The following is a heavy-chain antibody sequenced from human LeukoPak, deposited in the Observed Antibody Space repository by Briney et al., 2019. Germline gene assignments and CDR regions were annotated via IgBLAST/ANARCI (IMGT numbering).Heavy chain of an antibody. V-gene: IGHV4-34*01. D-gene: IGHD3-22*01. J-gene: IGHJ4*02. Sequence: SETLSLTCAVYGGSFSGYYWSWIRQPPGKGLEWIGEINHSGSTNYNPSLKSRVTISVDTSKNQFSLKLSSVTAADTAAYYCARVRGSYYYDSSGYYRLGPLDYWGQGTLVTVSS. CDR1: GGSFSGYY. CDR2: INHSGST. CDR3: ARVRGSYYYDSSGYYRLGPLDY.